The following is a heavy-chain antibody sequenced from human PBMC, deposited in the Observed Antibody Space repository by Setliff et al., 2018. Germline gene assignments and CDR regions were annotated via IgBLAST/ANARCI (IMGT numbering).Heavy chain of an antibody. CDR2: IYPGDSDT. J-gene: IGHJ3*01. V-gene: IGHV5-51*01. CDR3: TRHEDRNKCTSSSCYRENDAFDV. D-gene: IGHD2-2*01. CDR1: GYIFTNYW. Sequence: GESLTISCKASGYIFTNYWIGWVRQMPGKGLEWMGVIYPGDSDTRYSPSFQGQVTIPADKSINTAYLQWSSLKASDTAIYYCTRHEDRNKCTSSSCYRENDAFDVWGQGAMVTGS.